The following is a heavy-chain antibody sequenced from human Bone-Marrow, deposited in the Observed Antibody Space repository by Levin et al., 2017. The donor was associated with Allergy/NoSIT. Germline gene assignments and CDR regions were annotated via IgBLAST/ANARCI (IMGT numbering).Heavy chain of an antibody. V-gene: IGHV2-5*05. CDR3: AHRRWFNYYLDY. D-gene: IGHD3-10*01. Sequence: ASGPTLVKPTQTLTLACTVSGFSLNTSGVGVAWIRQPPGKALEWLALIYWDDDKRYGPSLKSRVTITKDTSKNQVVLTMTDMDPVDTATYFCAHRRWFNYYLDYWGQGTLVTVSS. CDR2: IYWDDDK. CDR1: GFSLNTSGVG. J-gene: IGHJ4*02.